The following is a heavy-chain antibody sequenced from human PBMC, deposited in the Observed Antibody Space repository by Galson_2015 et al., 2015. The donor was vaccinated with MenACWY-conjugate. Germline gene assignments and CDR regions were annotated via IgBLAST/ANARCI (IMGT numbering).Heavy chain of an antibody. CDR3: ARGGQGLEAAEDNWFDP. J-gene: IGHJ5*02. CDR2: ISSNGGST. D-gene: IGHD6-13*01. Sequence: SLRLSCAASGFTFINYAVAWVRQAPGKGLEYVSAISSNGGSTYYADSVKGRFTISRDNSKNTLYLQMNSLRAEDTAVYYCARGGQGLEAAEDNWFDPWGQGTLVTVSS. CDR1: GFTFINYA. V-gene: IGHV3-64*04.